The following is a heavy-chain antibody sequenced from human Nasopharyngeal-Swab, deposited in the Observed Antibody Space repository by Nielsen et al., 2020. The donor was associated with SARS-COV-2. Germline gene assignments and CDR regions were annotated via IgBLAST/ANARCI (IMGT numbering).Heavy chain of an antibody. Sequence: SHTLSLTFAVYCGSFSGYYWSWIRQPPGKGLEWIGEINHSGSTNYNPSLKSRVTISVDTSKNQFSLKLSSVTAADTAVYYCARLLRYCSSTSCNVNWFDPWGQGTLVTVSS. D-gene: IGHD2-2*01. CDR2: INHSGST. J-gene: IGHJ5*02. V-gene: IGHV4-34*01. CDR3: ARLLRYCSSTSCNVNWFDP. CDR1: CGSFSGYY.